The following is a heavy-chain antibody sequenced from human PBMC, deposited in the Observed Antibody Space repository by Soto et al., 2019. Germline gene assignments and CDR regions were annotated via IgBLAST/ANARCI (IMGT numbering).Heavy chain of an antibody. V-gene: IGHV1-2*04. D-gene: IGHD3-3*01. CDR3: ARYDFWSGSFDY. CDR2: INPNSGDT. Sequence: QVQLVQSGAEVKKPGASVKVSCKASGYTLTAHYIHWVRQAPGQGLEWMGWINPNSGDTNYAQQFQGWVAMTRDTSISTAYMELRRLTSGDTAVYYCARYDFWSGSFDYWGQGTLVTVSS. J-gene: IGHJ4*02. CDR1: GYTLTAHY.